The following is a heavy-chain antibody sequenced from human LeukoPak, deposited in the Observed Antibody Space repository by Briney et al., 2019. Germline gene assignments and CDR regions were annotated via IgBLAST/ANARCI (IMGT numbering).Heavy chain of an antibody. V-gene: IGHV3-49*04. Sequence: GRSRRLSCTTSGFTFGDYAMSWVRQAPEKVLEWVGFIRSKAYGGTTGYAASGKRRLTIPRDDSRRRVYLQRNSTTTEDTAVNYCTREGRGSDAFDYWGQGTLVTVSS. CDR1: GFTFGDYA. J-gene: IGHJ4*02. CDR3: TREGRGSDAFDY. D-gene: IGHD3-16*01. CDR2: IRSKAYGGTT.